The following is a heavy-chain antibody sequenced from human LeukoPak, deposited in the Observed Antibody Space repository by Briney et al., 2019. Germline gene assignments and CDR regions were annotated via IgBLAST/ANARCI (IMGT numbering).Heavy chain of an antibody. CDR3: AKDGRSIASHYEY. D-gene: IGHD6-6*01. CDR2: ISGSGGST. V-gene: IGHV3-23*01. CDR1: GFTFSSYS. Sequence: GGSLRLSCAASGFTFSSYSMNWVRQAPGEGLEWVSAISGSGGSTYYADSVKGRFTISRDNSKNTLYLQMHSLRAEDTAVYCCAKDGRSIASHYEYWGQGTLVTVSS. J-gene: IGHJ4*02.